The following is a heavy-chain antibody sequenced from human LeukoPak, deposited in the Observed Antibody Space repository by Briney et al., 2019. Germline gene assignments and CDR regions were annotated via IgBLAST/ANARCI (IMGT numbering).Heavy chain of an antibody. CDR3: ARDGCSSTSCYESLTGGPVPYYFDY. J-gene: IGHJ4*02. D-gene: IGHD2-2*01. CDR2: IYTSGST. Sequence: PSETLSLTCTVSGGSLSSYYWSWIRQPAGKGLEWIGRIYTSGSTNYNPSLKSRVTMSVDTSKNHFSLKLSAVTAADTAVYYCARDGCSSTSCYESLTGGPVPYYFDYWGQGTLVTVSS. CDR1: GGSLSSYY. V-gene: IGHV4-4*07.